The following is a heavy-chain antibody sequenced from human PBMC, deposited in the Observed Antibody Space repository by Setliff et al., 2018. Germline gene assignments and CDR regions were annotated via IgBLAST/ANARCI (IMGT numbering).Heavy chain of an antibody. CDR2: IYTSGST. V-gene: IGHV4-4*08. J-gene: IGHJ6*03. Sequence: KTSETLSLTCTVSGGSISSYYWSWIRQPPGKGLEWIGYIYTSGSTNYNPSLKSRVTISVDTSKNQFSLKVSSVTAADTAVYYCARLGTTVPTSGTWTYYYYYYMDVCGKGTTVTVSS. D-gene: IGHD1-1*01. CDR1: GGSISSYY. CDR3: ARLGTTVPTSGTWTYYYYYYMDV.